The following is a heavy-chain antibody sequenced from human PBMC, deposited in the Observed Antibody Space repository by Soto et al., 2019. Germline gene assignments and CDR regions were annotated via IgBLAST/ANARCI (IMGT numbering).Heavy chain of an antibody. Sequence: GGSLRLSCAASGFTFSSYAMSWVRQAPGKGLEWVSAISGSGGSTYYADSVKGRFTISRDNSKNTLYLQMNSLRAEDTAVYYCARAFGGVGYYFDYWGQGTLVTVSS. V-gene: IGHV3-23*01. D-gene: IGHD3-16*01. CDR1: GFTFSSYA. CDR3: ARAFGGVGYYFDY. J-gene: IGHJ4*02. CDR2: ISGSGGST.